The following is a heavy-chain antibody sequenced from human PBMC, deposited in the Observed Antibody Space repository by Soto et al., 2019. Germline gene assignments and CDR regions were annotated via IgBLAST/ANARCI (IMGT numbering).Heavy chain of an antibody. CDR3: ARDQTGITTAGGGRIDR. Sequence: GGSLRLSCAASGFTFSTHAMHWVRQAPGKGLECVAIVSFDGSNKYYADSVKGRFTISRDNSKNTLYLQMSGLTPEDTAFYYCARDQTGITTAGGGRIDRWGQGTLVTVYS. CDR1: GFTFSTHA. D-gene: IGHD6-13*01. J-gene: IGHJ5*02. V-gene: IGHV3-30-3*01. CDR2: VSFDGSNK.